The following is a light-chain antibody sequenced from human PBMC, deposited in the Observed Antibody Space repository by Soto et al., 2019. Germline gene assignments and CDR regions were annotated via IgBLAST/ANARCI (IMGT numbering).Light chain of an antibody. V-gene: IGKV3-20*01. CDR3: QQYGSLSWT. CDR1: QSVGSN. J-gene: IGKJ1*01. Sequence: EILLTQSPVTLSVSPGERATLSCRASQSVGSNLAWYQQKPGQAPRIIIFGASGRATGIPDRFSGSGSGTDFTLTISRLEPEDFAVYYCQQYGSLSWTFGQGTKVDIK. CDR2: GAS.